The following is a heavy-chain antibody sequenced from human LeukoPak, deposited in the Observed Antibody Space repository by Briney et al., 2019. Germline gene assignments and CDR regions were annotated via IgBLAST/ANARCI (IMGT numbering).Heavy chain of an antibody. CDR1: GGIFSSNT. Sequence: SVNVSCKASGGIFSSNTFNWVRQAAGQGLERMGRAIPILGIATYAQKFQGRITITADKSTSTAYMELSSLRSDDTAMYYCAREPDVDMSTFRGEAFDIWGQGTMVTVSS. V-gene: IGHV1-69*04. J-gene: IGHJ3*02. CDR2: AIPILGIA. D-gene: IGHD5-24*01. CDR3: AREPDVDMSTFRGEAFDI.